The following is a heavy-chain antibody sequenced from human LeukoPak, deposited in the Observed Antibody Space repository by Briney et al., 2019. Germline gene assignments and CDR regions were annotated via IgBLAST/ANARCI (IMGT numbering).Heavy chain of an antibody. V-gene: IGHV4-39*07. CDR1: GGSISSSSYY. Sequence: SETLSLTRTVSGGSISSSSYYWGWIRQPPGKGLEWIGSIYYSGSTYYNPSLKSRVTISVDTSKNQFSLKLSSVTAADTAVYYCARVNVYYYYMDVWGKGTTVTVSS. CDR3: ARVNVYYYYMDV. J-gene: IGHJ6*03. CDR2: IYYSGST.